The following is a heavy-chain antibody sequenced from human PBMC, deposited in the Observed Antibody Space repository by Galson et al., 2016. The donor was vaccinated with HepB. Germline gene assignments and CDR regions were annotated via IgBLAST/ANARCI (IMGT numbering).Heavy chain of an antibody. CDR3: ARDSDTSGLHWYFDL. CDR1: GFTFSNYG. Sequence: LRLSCAASGFTFSNYGMHWVRQAPGKGLEWVADIWSNGNNKYYADSVRGRFSVSRDQAKNTLYMQMNSLRAEDTAVYYCARDSDTSGLHWYFDLWGRGTLVTVSS. D-gene: IGHD3-22*01. CDR2: IWSNGNNK. J-gene: IGHJ2*01. V-gene: IGHV3-33*08.